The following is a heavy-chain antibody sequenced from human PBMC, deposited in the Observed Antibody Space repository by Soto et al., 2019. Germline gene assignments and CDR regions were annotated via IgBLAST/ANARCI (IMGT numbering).Heavy chain of an antibody. CDR2: IKSKTDGGTT. CDR3: TTDDSSSSTYYYYYYMDV. CDR1: GFTFSNAW. Sequence: GGSLRLSCAASGFTFSNAWMSWVRQAPGKGLEWVGRIKSKTDGGTTDYAAPVKGRFTISRDDSKNTLYLQMNSLKTEDTAVYYCTTDDSSSSTYYYYYYMDVWGKGTTVTVSS. J-gene: IGHJ6*03. V-gene: IGHV3-15*01. D-gene: IGHD6-6*01.